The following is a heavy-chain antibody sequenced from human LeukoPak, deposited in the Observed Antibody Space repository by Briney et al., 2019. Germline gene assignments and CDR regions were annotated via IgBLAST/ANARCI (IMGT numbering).Heavy chain of an antibody. V-gene: IGHV3-9*01. D-gene: IGHD2-15*01. Sequence: PGWSLRLSCAASGFTFDDYAMHWVRQAPGKGLEWVSGISWNSGSIGYADSVKGRFTISRDNAKNSLYLQMNSLRAEDTALYYCAKDHTRSHYCSGGSCYAFDYWGQGTLATVSS. CDR2: ISWNSGSI. CDR1: GFTFDDYA. CDR3: AKDHTRSHYCSGGSCYAFDY. J-gene: IGHJ4*02.